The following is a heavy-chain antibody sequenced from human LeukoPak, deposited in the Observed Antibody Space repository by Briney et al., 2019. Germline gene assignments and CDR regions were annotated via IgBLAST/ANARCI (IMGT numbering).Heavy chain of an antibody. D-gene: IGHD3-22*01. CDR1: GGTFSSYA. V-gene: IGHV1-69*13. Sequence: SVKVSCKASGGTFSSYAISWVRQAPGQGLGWMGGIIPIFGTANYAQKFQGRVTITADESTSTAYMELSSLRSEDTAVYYCARGDMYYYDSSGYYYFDYWGQGTLVTVSS. CDR2: IIPIFGTA. J-gene: IGHJ4*02. CDR3: ARGDMYYYDSSGYYYFDY.